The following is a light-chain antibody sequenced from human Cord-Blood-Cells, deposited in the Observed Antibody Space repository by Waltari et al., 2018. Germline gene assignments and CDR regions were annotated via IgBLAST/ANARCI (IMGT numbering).Light chain of an antibody. CDR3: SSYTSSSTLYV. Sequence: QSALTQPASVSGSPGQSITLSCTGTSSDVGGYNYVSWYQQHPGKAPKLMIYDVSHRPSGVSNRFSGSKSGNTASLTISGLQAEDEADYYCSSYTSSSTLYVFGTGTKVTVL. V-gene: IGLV2-14*01. CDR1: SSDVGGYNY. J-gene: IGLJ1*01. CDR2: DVS.